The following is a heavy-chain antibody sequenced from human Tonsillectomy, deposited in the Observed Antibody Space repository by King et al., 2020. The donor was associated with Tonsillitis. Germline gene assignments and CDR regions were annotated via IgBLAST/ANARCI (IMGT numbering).Heavy chain of an antibody. V-gene: IGHV1-58*02. CDR3: AAEVAYYDSSCYYYVYAFDN. CDR1: GFTFTSSA. D-gene: IGHD3-22*01. Sequence: QLVESGPEVKKPGTSVKVSCKASGFTFTSSAMQWVRQARGQRLEWIGWIVVGSGNTNYAQKFQERDTITRDMSTSTAYRGLSSLRSEDTAVYDCAAEVAYYDSSCYYYVYAFDNWGQGTMVTVSS. CDR2: IVVGSGNT. J-gene: IGHJ3*02.